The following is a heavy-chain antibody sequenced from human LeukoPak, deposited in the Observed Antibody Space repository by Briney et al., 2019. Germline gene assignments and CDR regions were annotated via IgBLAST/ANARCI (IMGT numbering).Heavy chain of an antibody. Sequence: PGGSLRLSCATSGFTFNNVWMTWVRQAPGRGLEWVGRFKRETDGGTADYAAPVKGRFTISRDDSKNTLFLQMNSLKTEDTAVYYCATVHASGCPGNYWGQGTLVTVSS. J-gene: IGHJ4*02. V-gene: IGHV3-15*01. CDR3: ATVHASGCPGNY. CDR2: FKRETDGGTA. D-gene: IGHD6-19*01. CDR1: GFTFNNVW.